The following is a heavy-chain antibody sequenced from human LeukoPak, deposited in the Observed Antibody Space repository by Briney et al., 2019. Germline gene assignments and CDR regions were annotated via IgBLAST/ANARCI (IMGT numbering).Heavy chain of an antibody. V-gene: IGHV3-30*04. D-gene: IGHD3-9*01. CDR2: ISYDGSNK. CDR3: ARGEDPNDILTGSDY. Sequence: PGGSLRLSCAASGFTFSSYAMHWVRQAPGKGLEWVAVISYDGSNKYYADSVKGRFTISRDNSKNTLYLQMNSLRAEDTAVYYCARGEDPNDILTGSDYWGQGTLVTVSS. J-gene: IGHJ4*02. CDR1: GFTFSSYA.